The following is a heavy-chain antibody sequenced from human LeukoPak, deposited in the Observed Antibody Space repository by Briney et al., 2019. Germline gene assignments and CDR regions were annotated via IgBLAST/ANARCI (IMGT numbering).Heavy chain of an antibody. CDR3: ARFRIAAAVEYFDY. V-gene: IGHV1-69*13. CDR2: IIPIFGTA. J-gene: IGHJ4*02. CDR1: GGTFSSYA. Sequence: ASVKVSCKASGGTFSSYAISWVRQAPGQGLEWMGGIIPIFGTANYAQKFQGRVTITADESTSTAYMELSSPRSEDTAVYYCARFRIAAAVEYFDYWGQGTLVTVSS. D-gene: IGHD6-13*01.